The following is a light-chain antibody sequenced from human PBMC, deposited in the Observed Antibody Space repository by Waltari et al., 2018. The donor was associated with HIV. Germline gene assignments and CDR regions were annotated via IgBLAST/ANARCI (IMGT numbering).Light chain of an antibody. V-gene: IGLV2-23*01. J-gene: IGLJ3*02. CDR2: EGT. Sequence: PLPQPASVPGLPGRSTPIPSPGTSGVFGGCSLSPWYHQHPGKAPKLLIYEGTKRPSGVSNRFSASKSGNTASLTISGLQAEDEADYYCCSCATPNTRVFGGGTKLTVL. CDR1: SGVFGGCS. CDR3: CSCATPNTRV.